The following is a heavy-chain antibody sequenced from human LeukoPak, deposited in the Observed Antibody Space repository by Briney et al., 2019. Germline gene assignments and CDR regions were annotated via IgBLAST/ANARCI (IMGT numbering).Heavy chain of an antibody. D-gene: IGHD3-22*01. CDR3: ARAPYYYYDSSGVPYYFDY. CDR1: GYTFTSYY. V-gene: IGHV1-46*01. J-gene: IGHJ4*02. CDR2: INPSGGST. Sequence: ASVKVSCKASGYTFTSYYMHWVRQAPGQGLEWMGIINPSGGSTSYAQKFQGRVTMTRDTSTSTVYMELSSLRSEDTAVYYCARAPYYYYDSSGVPYYFDYWGQGTLVTVSS.